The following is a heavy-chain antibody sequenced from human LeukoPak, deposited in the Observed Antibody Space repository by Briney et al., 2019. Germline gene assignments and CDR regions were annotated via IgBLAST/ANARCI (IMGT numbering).Heavy chain of an antibody. Sequence: GGSLRLSCAASGFTFSTYAMTWVRQAPGKGLEWVSAISGSGGRKYYADSVKGRFTICRYNSKNTLYLQMDSLGVEGTGVYFCARDLYDSGSTWGQGTLVTVSS. D-gene: IGHD3-10*01. CDR2: ISGSGGRK. J-gene: IGHJ5*02. V-gene: IGHV3-23*01. CDR1: GFTFSTYA. CDR3: ARDLYDSGST.